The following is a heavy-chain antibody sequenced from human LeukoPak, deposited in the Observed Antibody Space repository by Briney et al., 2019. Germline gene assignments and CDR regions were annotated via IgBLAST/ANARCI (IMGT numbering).Heavy chain of an antibody. Sequence: SENLSLTCAVYGGSFSGYYWSWIRQPPGKGLEWIGEINHSGSTNYNPSLKSRVTISVDTSKNQFSLKLSSVTAADTAVYYCARGGSCSSTSCYLSWFDPWGQGTLVTVSS. V-gene: IGHV4-34*01. CDR1: GGSFSGYY. CDR2: INHSGST. J-gene: IGHJ5*02. CDR3: ARGGSCSSTSCYLSWFDP. D-gene: IGHD2-2*01.